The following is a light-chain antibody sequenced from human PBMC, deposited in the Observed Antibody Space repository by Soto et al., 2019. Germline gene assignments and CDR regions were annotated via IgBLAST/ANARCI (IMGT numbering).Light chain of an antibody. V-gene: IGLV2-14*01. J-gene: IGLJ2*01. CDR3: SSYTTSITLQCV. CDR1: SSDVGGYNY. Sequence: QLVLTQPASVSGSPGQSITISCTGTSSDVGGYNYVSWYQQHPGKAPKLIIYEVSHRPSGVSNRFSGSKSGDTASLTISGLQAEDEADYYCSSYTTSITLQCVFGGGTKVTVL. CDR2: EVS.